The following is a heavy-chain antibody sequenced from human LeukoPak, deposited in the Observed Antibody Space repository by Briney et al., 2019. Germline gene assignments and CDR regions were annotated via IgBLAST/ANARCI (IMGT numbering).Heavy chain of an antibody. CDR3: AKYVWGSYPTFEDY. J-gene: IGHJ4*02. V-gene: IGHV4-59*03. D-gene: IGHD3-16*02. CDR1: GGSISSYY. Sequence: SETLSLTCTVSGGSISSYYWSWIRQPPGKGLEWIGYISYSGSTNYNPSPQSRVNISVETSTHQLSLKLSSVIAADTAVYYCAKYVWGSYPTFEDYWGQGTLVSVSS. CDR2: ISYSGST.